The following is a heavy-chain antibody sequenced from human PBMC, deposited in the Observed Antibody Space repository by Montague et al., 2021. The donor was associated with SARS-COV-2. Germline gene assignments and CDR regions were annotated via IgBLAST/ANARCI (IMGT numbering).Heavy chain of an antibody. CDR3: ARGRIEVSMIVVVLTGASYYMDV. CDR1: GGSFSGHY. J-gene: IGHJ6*03. Sequence: SETLSLICAVYGGSFSGHYWSWIRQPPGKGLEWIGEINNSGSTNYNPSLKSRVTISVDTSKNQFSLKLHSVTAADTAVYYCARGRIEVSMIVVVLTGASYYMDVWGKGTTVTVSS. CDR2: INNSGST. D-gene: IGHD3-22*01. V-gene: IGHV4-34*01.